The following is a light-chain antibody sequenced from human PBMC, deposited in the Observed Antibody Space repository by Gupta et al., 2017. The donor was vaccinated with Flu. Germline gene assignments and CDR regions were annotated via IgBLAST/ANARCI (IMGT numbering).Light chain of an antibody. CDR3: QQDDSSCT. V-gene: IGKV3-20*01. CDR2: DAT. Sequence: MVLTQSPASLSLPLGDKVTLSCRASQSVGRDHLAWYHQTPGQAPRLLVYDATKRATSVPDRISGSGSGKDFTLTSSRWEATDSGIYYWQQDDSSCTFGPGTKVEIK. J-gene: IGKJ3*01. CDR1: QSVGRDH.